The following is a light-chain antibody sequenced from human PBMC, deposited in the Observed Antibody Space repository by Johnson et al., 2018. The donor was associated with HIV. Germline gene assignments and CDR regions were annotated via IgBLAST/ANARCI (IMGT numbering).Light chain of an antibody. J-gene: IGLJ1*01. V-gene: IGLV1-51*02. Sequence: QSVLTQPPSVSAAPGQKVTISCSGSSSNIGNNYVSWYQQLQGTAPKLLIYENNKRPSGIPDRFSGSKSGTSVTLGITGLQTGDEADYYCGTWDSSLSGVFGTGTKVTVL. CDR1: SSNIGNNY. CDR3: GTWDSSLSGV. CDR2: ENN.